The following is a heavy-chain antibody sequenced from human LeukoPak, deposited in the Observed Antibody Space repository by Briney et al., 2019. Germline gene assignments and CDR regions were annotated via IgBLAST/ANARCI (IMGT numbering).Heavy chain of an antibody. CDR1: GFTFSSYA. CDR2: ISSNGGTT. V-gene: IGHV3-64D*06. D-gene: IGHD3-10*01. J-gene: IGHJ4*02. CDR3: VKDHGAYYYASGSNFDY. Sequence: GGSVRLSCSASGFTFSSYAMHWVRQAPGKGLEYVSAISSNGGTTYYADSVKGRFTTSRDNSKNTLFLQMSSLRAEDTAVYYCVKDHGAYYYASGSNFDYWGQGTLVTVSS.